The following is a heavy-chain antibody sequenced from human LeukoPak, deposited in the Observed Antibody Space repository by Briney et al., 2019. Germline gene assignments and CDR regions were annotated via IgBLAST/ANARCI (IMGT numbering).Heavy chain of an antibody. V-gene: IGHV3-23*01. CDR1: GFTFSSYA. D-gene: IGHD3-10*01. CDR3: AKEAYGSGSYYSSHFDY. CDR2: ISGSGGST. Sequence: PGGSLRLSCAASGFTFSSYAMSWVRQAPGKGLEWVSAISGSGGSTYYADSVKGRFTISRDNSKNTLYLQMNSLRAEDTAVYYCAKEAYGSGSYYSSHFDYWGQGTLFTVSS. J-gene: IGHJ4*02.